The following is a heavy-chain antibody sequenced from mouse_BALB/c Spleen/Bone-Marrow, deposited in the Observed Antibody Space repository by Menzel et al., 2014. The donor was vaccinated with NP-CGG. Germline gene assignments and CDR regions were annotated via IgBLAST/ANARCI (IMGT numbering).Heavy chain of an antibody. CDR3: ARPDYYGYLNY. CDR1: GFDFSRYW. CDR2: INPDSRTI. J-gene: IGHJ2*01. V-gene: IGHV4-1*02. Sequence: EVMLVEPGGGLVQPGGSLKLSCAASGFDFSRYWMSWVRQAPGKGLEWIGEINPDSRTINYSPSLKDKFIISRDNAKNTLYLRLNKVRSEDTALYYCARPDYYGYLNYWGQGTTLTVSS. D-gene: IGHD1-1*01.